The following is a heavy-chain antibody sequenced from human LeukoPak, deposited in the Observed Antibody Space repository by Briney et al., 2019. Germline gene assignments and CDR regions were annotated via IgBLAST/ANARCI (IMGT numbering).Heavy chain of an antibody. J-gene: IGHJ4*02. CDR2: IWYDGSNN. CDR3: ARIWFGEASVDY. CDR1: GFTFSNYG. V-gene: IGHV3-33*01. D-gene: IGHD3-10*01. Sequence: QPGRSLRLSCAASGFTFSNYGMHWVRQAPGKGLEWVAVIWYDGSNNYYADSVKGRFTISRDNSKNTLYLQMNSLRAEDTAVYYCARIWFGEASVDYWGQGTLVTVSS.